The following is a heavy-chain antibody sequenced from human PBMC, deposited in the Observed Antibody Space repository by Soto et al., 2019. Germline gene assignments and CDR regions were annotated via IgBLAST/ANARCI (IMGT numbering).Heavy chain of an antibody. D-gene: IGHD5-12*01. V-gene: IGHV4-30-4*01. J-gene: IGHJ5*02. Sequence: QVQLQESGPGLVKPSQTLSLTCTVSGGSISSGDYYWSWIRQPPGKGLEWIGYIYYSGSSYYNPSLKSQVTLPVHTTKNQYSLNLSSVTAADTAMYSCARACVATIYPRNKWFDHWGQGTLVTVSS. CDR3: ARACVATIYPRNKWFDH. CDR2: IYYSGSS. CDR1: GGSISSGDYY.